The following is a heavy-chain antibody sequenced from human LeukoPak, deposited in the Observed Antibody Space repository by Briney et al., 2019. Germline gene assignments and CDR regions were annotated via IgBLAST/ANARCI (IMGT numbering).Heavy chain of an antibody. Sequence: ASVKVSCKASGYTFTGYYTHWVRQAPGQGLEWMGRINPNSGGTNYAQKFQGRVTMTRDTSISTAYMELSRLRSDDTAVYYCARENGEPYYDFWSGYHPAHFDYWGQGTLVTVSS. CDR3: ARENGEPYYDFWSGYHPAHFDY. V-gene: IGHV1-2*06. CDR1: GYTFTGYY. J-gene: IGHJ4*02. CDR2: INPNSGGT. D-gene: IGHD3-3*01.